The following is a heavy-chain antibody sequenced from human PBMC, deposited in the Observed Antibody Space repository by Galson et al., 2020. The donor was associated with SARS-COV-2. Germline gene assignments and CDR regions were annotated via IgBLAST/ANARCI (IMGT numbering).Heavy chain of an antibody. CDR2: LRSNGGTS. D-gene: IGHD6-19*01. J-gene: IGHJ4*02. V-gene: IGHV3-64D*09. CDR1: GFIFSDYA. CDR3: LAYSSTRDTY. Sequence: GGSLRHSCSASGFIFSDYAMHWIRQAPRTRLDYDSALRSNGGTSFYRDSLNGRFTMSSDNSKNTFYLQMTSLTVEDTALYYCLAYSSTRDTYWGQGTLVTVSS.